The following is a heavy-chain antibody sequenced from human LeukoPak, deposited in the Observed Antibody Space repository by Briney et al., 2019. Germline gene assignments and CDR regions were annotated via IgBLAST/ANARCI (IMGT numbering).Heavy chain of an antibody. CDR1: GYTFTSYA. D-gene: IGHD3-10*01. V-gene: IGHV1-3*01. J-gene: IGHJ5*02. CDR3: ARDRGGGILWFGELSAGWFDP. CDR2: INAGNGNT. Sequence: ASVKVSCKASGYTFTSYAMHWVRQAPGQRLEWMGWINAGNGNTKYSQKFQGRVTITRDTSASTAYMELSSLRSEDTAVYYCARDRGGGILWFGELSAGWFDPWGQGTLVTVSS.